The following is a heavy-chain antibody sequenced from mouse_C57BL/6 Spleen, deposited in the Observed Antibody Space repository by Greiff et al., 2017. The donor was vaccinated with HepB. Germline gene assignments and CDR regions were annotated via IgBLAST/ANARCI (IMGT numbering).Heavy chain of an antibody. Sequence: VQLQQSGAELARPGASVKLSCKASGYTFTSYGISWVKQRTGQGLEWIGEIYPRSGTTYYNEKFKGKSTLTADKYSSTAYMELRSLTSADSAVYFYASKGATAGFGYWGQGTLVTVS. CDR1: GYTFTSYG. V-gene: IGHV1-81*01. D-gene: IGHD1-1*01. J-gene: IGHJ3*01. CDR2: IYPRSGTT. CDR3: ASKGATAGFGY.